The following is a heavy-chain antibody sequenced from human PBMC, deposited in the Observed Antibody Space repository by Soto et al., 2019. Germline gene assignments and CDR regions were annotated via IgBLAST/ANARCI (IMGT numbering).Heavy chain of an antibody. D-gene: IGHD3-3*01. CDR1: GFTFSTYE. CDR2: ISGSSSMI. CDR3: ANDFWSEYR. V-gene: IGHV3-48*03. J-gene: IGHJ4*01. Sequence: LRLSGVASGFTFSTYEMNWVRQAPGRGLEWISYISGSSSMIYYTDSVKGRFTISRDNAKNSLYLQMNSLRAEDTAVYYCANDFWSEYRWGQGTLVTVSS.